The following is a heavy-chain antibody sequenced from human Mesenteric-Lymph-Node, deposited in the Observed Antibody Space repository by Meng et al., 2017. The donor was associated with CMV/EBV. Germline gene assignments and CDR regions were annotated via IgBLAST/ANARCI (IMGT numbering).Heavy chain of an antibody. Sequence: SETLSLTCTVSGGSVTSGNYYWSWIRQPPGMGLEWIGYINYTRSNNYNPSRKSRVTISLDTSKNQFSLKLSPVTAADTDMYYCARDGDSWTGTRFDYWGQGTLVTVSS. V-gene: IGHV4-61*01. CDR1: GGSVTSGNYY. J-gene: IGHJ4*02. CDR2: INYTRSN. D-gene: IGHD3/OR15-3a*01. CDR3: ARDGDSWTGTRFDY.